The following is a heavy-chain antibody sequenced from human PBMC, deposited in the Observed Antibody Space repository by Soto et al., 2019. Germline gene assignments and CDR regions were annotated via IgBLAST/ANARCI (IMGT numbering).Heavy chain of an antibody. V-gene: IGHV3-15*07. Sequence: GGSLRLSCAASGFTFSNAWMNWVRQAPGKGLEWVGRIKSKTDGGTTDYTAPVKGRFTISRDDSKTTLFLQMNSLTTDDTAVYYFTTRATFIRGIFWGQGTLVTVSS. CDR1: GFTFSNAW. CDR3: TTRATFIRGIF. D-gene: IGHD3-10*01. CDR2: IKSKTDGGTT. J-gene: IGHJ4*02.